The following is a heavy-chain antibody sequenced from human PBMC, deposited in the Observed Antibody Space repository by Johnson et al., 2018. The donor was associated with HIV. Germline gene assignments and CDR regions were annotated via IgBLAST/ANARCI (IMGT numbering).Heavy chain of an antibody. CDR3: ARGPVMVRGVTDAFDI. Sequence: LLVESGGGLVQPGRSLRLSCAASGFTFDDYAMHWVRQAPGKGLEWVSGISLNSGSIGYADSVNGRFTISRDNSKNTLYLQMNSLRAEDTAVYYCARGPVMVRGVTDAFDIWGQGTMVTVSS. D-gene: IGHD3-10*01. CDR1: GFTFDDYA. CDR2: ISLNSGSI. J-gene: IGHJ3*02. V-gene: IGHV3-9*01.